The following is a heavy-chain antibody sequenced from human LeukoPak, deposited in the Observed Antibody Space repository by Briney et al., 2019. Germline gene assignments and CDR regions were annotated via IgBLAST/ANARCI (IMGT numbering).Heavy chain of an antibody. CDR3: ARVKRLNHWFDP. CDR2: IYYSGST. V-gene: IGHV4-59*01. D-gene: IGHD5-24*01. J-gene: IGHJ5*02. Sequence: SETLSLTCTVSGGSISSYYWSWIRQPPGKGLEWIGYIYYSGSTNYNPSLKSRVTISVDTSKNQFSLKLSSVTAADTAVYYCARVKRLNHWFDPWGQGTLVTVSS. CDR1: GGSISSYY.